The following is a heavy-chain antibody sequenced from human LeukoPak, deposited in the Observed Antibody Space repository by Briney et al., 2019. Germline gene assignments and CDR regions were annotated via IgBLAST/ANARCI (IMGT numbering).Heavy chain of an antibody. CDR1: GWSFNDYY. D-gene: IGHD2-2*01. V-gene: IGHV4-34*01. Sequence: SETLSLTCAVYGWSFNDYYWNWICQPPGMGLEWIGEVNARGDTNYNPSLKSRVTISVDTSKNQFSLRLTSMIAADTAVYYCARGQVPAARGYNWFDPWGQGTLVTVSS. CDR3: ARGQVPAARGYNWFDP. CDR2: VNARGDT. J-gene: IGHJ5*02.